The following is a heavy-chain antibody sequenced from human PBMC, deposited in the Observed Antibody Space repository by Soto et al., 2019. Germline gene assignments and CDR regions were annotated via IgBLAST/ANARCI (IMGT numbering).Heavy chain of an antibody. D-gene: IGHD1-1*01. J-gene: IGHJ5*02. CDR3: ARQTRPAYNSGVFDP. CDR2: IYYSEPT. CDR1: GGSISSYAYY. Sequence: QLQLQESGPGLVKPSETLSLTCTGSGGSISSYAYYWGGIRQPPGTGLEWSGSIYYSEPTYYNPSLRSRVTRSVDTSKDQCSMKLTSVTAADTAVYYCARQTRPAYNSGVFDPWGQGTPVPVSS. V-gene: IGHV4-39*01.